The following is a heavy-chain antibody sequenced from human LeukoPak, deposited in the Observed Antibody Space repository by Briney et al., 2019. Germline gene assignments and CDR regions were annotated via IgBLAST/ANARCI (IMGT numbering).Heavy chain of an antibody. J-gene: IGHJ4*02. D-gene: IGHD3-16*01. Sequence: AGGSLRLSCAASGFIFSTYDMYWVRQAPGKGLEWVAFIRHDGSIKNYADSVKGRSTISRDNSKNTLYLQMNSLTAEDTAVYYCAKDSLADIDYWGQGTLVTVSS. CDR2: IRHDGSIK. CDR1: GFIFSTYD. CDR3: AKDSLADIDY. V-gene: IGHV3-30*02.